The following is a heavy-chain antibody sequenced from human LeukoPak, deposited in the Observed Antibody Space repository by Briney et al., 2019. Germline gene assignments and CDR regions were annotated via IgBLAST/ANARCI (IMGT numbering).Heavy chain of an antibody. Sequence: ASVKVSCKASGYTFTSYGISWARQAPGQGLEWMGWISAYNGNTNYAQKLQGRVTMTTDTSTSTAYMELRSLRSDDTAVYYCARVSVAKTYNWFDPWGQGTLVTVSS. J-gene: IGHJ5*02. CDR3: ARVSVAKTYNWFDP. CDR1: GYTFTSYG. D-gene: IGHD2-15*01. CDR2: ISAYNGNT. V-gene: IGHV1-18*01.